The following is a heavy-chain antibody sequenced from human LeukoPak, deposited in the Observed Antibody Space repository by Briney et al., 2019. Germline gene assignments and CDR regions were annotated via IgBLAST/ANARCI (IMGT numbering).Heavy chain of an antibody. CDR3: ARGSETGYSSSWYDY. CDR2: ISAYNGNT. V-gene: IGHV1-18*01. CDR1: GYTFTSYG. D-gene: IGHD6-13*01. J-gene: IGHJ4*02. Sequence: ASVKVSCKASGYTFTSYGISWVRQAPGQGLEWMGWISAYNGNTNYAQKLQGRVTMTTDTSTSTAYMELRSLRSDDTAVYYCARGSETGYSSSWYDYWGQGTLVTVSS.